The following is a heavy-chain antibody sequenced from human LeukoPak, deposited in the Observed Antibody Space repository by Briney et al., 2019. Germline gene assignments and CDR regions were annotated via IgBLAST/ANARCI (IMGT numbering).Heavy chain of an antibody. D-gene: IGHD1-26*01. CDR2: ISSDGGST. J-gene: IGHJ4*02. V-gene: IGHV3-64*02. CDR1: GFTFSNYA. Sequence: GGSLRLSCAASGFTFSNYAMHWVRQAPGKGLEYISSISSDGGSTYYADSVKGRFTISRDNSKNTLYLQMGRLGAEDMAVYYCARSNNIVGATYFDYWGQGTLVTVSS. CDR3: ARSNNIVGATYFDY.